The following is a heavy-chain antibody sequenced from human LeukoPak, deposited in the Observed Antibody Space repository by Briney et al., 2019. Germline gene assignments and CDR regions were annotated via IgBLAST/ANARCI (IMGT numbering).Heavy chain of an antibody. V-gene: IGHV3-33*01. J-gene: IGHJ4*02. CDR1: GFTFSSYS. CDR3: ARERVVPAAPWDY. Sequence: GGSLRLSCAASGFTFSSYSMHWVRQAPGKGLEWVAVIWYDGSNKYYADSVKGRFTISRDNSKNTLYLQMNSLRAEDTAVYYCARERVVPAAPWDYWGQGTLVTVSS. CDR2: IWYDGSNK. D-gene: IGHD2-2*01.